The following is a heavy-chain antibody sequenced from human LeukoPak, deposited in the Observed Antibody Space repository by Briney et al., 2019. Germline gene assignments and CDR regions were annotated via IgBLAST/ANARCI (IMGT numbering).Heavy chain of an antibody. D-gene: IGHD4-17*01. CDR3: ARVSPNTVTTLQYLDY. V-gene: IGHV3-7*01. J-gene: IGHJ4*02. CDR1: GFTFSSYW. Sequence: GGSLRFSCAASGFTFSSYWMSWVRQAPGKGLEWVANIKQAGSEKYYVDSVKGRFTISRDNAKNSLYLQMNSLRAEDTAVYYCARVSPNTVTTLQYLDYWGQGTLVTVSS. CDR2: IKQAGSEK.